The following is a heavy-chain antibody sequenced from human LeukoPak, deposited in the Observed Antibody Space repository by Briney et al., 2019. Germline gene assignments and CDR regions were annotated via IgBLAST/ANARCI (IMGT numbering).Heavy chain of an antibody. CDR2: TSHDGMHT. CDR1: GFTLSNYA. Sequence: GGSLRLSCAASGFTLSNYAMHWVRQAPGKGLEWVAVTSHDGMHTDYADSVKGRFTISRDNSKNTLSLQMNSLRAEDTAVYYCAKDQIQIWLFVGVFDHWGQGTVVTVSP. CDR3: AKDQIQIWLFVGVFDH. D-gene: IGHD5-18*01. J-gene: IGHJ4*02. V-gene: IGHV3-30*18.